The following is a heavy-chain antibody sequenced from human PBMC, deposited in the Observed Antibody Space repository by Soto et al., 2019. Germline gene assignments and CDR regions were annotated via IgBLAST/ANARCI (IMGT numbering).Heavy chain of an antibody. D-gene: IGHD1-26*01. CDR2: IYTSGST. CDR3: AGSGSYGLYYYYGMDV. V-gene: IGHV4-4*07. J-gene: IGHJ6*02. Sequence: ASETLSLTCTVSGGSISSYYWSWIRQPAGKGLEWIGRIYTSGSTNYNPSLKSRVTMSVDTSKNQFSLKLSSVTAADTAVYYCAGSGSYGLYYYYGMDVWGQGTTVTVSS. CDR1: GGSISSYY.